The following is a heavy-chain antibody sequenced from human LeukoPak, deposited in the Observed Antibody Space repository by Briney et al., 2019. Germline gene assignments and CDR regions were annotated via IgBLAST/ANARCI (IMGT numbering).Heavy chain of an antibody. J-gene: IGHJ4*02. CDR3: ARDYSGRYYYFDY. D-gene: IGHD1-26*01. CDR2: INPNSGDT. V-gene: IGHV1-2*02. CDR1: GYTFTVYY. Sequence: GASVTVSFKASGYTFTVYYMHWVRQAPGQGLEWMGGINPNSGDTNYAQKFQGRVTMTRDTSISTDYMELSRLRSDDTAVYYCARDYSGRYYYFDYWGLGTLVTVSS.